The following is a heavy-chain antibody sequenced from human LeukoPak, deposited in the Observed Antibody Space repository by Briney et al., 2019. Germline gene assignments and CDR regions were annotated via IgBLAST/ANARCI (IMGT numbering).Heavy chain of an antibody. V-gene: IGHV4-59*12. CDR1: GGSISSYY. CDR3: ASPTSDSSGYFDY. CDR2: IYYSGST. Sequence: ETLSLTCTVSGGSISSYYWSWIRQPPGKGLEWIGYIYYSGSTNYNPSLESRVTISVDTSKNQFSLKLSSVTAADTAVYYCASPTSDSSGYFDYWGQGTLVTVSS. J-gene: IGHJ4*02. D-gene: IGHD6-25*01.